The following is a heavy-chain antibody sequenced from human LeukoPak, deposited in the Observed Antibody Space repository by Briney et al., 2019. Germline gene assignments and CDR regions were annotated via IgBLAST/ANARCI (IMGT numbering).Heavy chain of an antibody. CDR3: ARDVEMSY. J-gene: IGHJ4*02. Sequence: GRSLRLSCAASGFIFSNDAMHWVRQAPGKGLEWVAFIWFDGSNKHYADSVKGRFTISRDNAKNSLYLQMNSLRAEDTAVYYCARDVEMSYWGQGTLVTVSS. V-gene: IGHV3-33*01. D-gene: IGHD5-24*01. CDR1: GFIFSNDA. CDR2: IWFDGSNK.